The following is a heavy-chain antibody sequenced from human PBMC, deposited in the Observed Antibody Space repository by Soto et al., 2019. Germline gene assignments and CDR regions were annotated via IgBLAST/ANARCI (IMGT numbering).Heavy chain of an antibody. CDR2: IKQDGSEK. D-gene: IGHD2-2*01. V-gene: IGHV3-7*04. J-gene: IGHJ5*02. Sequence: EVQLVESGGGLVQSGGSLRLSCAASGFTFSTYWMSWVRQAPGKGLEWVANIKQDGSEKYYVDSVKGRFTISRDNAKNSLYLQMNSLRAEDTAVYYCARDVVLAPAAMLDKWFDPGAREPWSPSPQ. CDR1: GFTFSTYW. CDR3: ARDVVLAPAAMLDKWFDP.